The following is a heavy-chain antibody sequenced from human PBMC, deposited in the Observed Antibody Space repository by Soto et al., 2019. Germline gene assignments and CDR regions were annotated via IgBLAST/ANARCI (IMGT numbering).Heavy chain of an antibody. CDR2: ISSSGSTI. CDR3: ARAPFEYSRGANLHYPIN. J-gene: IGHJ4*02. D-gene: IGHD6-6*01. V-gene: IGHV3-48*03. Sequence: VGSLRLSCAASGFTFSSYEMNWVRQAPGKGLEWVSYISSSGSTIYYADSVKGRFTISRDNAKNSLYLQMNSLRAEDTAVYYCARAPFEYSRGANLHYPINWGQGTLVTVSS. CDR1: GFTFSSYE.